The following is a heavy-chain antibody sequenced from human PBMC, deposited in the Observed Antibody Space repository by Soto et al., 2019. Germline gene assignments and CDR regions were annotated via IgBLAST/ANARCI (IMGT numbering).Heavy chain of an antibody. D-gene: IGHD4-17*01. J-gene: IGHJ4*02. CDR3: ARDTVLTGMFDF. V-gene: IGHV4-59*01. CDR1: GGSIGSYH. Sequence: ASETLSLTCTVSGGSIGSYHWSWVRQPPGKGLEWIASVYYTGTTNYNPSLGSRVTISIDAPGNRFSMEITSVTAADTAIYYCARDTVLTGMFDFWGQGTLVTVSS. CDR2: VYYTGTT.